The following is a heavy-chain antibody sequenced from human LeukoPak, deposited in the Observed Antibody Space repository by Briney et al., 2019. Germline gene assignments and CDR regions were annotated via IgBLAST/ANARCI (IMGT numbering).Heavy chain of an antibody. CDR3: AKDVRGSTSWYGLDY. Sequence: PGRSQRLSCAASGFTFDDYAMHWVRQAPGKGLEWVSLISWDGGSTYYAGSVKGRFTISRDNSKNSLYLQMNSLRPEDTALYYCAKDVRGSTSWYGLDYWGQGTLVTVSS. CDR1: GFTFDDYA. V-gene: IGHV3-43D*03. D-gene: IGHD6-13*01. CDR2: ISWDGGST. J-gene: IGHJ4*02.